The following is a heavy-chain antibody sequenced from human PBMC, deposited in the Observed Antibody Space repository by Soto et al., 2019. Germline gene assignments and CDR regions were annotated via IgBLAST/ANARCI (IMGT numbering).Heavy chain of an antibody. D-gene: IGHD6-19*01. CDR2: IYYTGST. Sequence: SETLSLTCTVSGGSISNYCWSWIRQPPGKGLEWIGYIYYTGSTNYNPSLKSRVTISVDTSKNQFSLKLNSVTAADTAVYYCARHVLWSSGRFCFDYRGQGLPVTVSS. CDR3: ARHVLWSSGRFCFDY. J-gene: IGHJ4*02. CDR1: GGSISNYC. V-gene: IGHV4-59*08.